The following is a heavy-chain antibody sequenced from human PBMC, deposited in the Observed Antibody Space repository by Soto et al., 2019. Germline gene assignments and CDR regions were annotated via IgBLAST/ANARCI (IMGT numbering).Heavy chain of an antibody. Sequence: SETLSLTCTFSGGSVSSGSYFLSWIRQPPGKGLEWIGYIYYSGSTNYNPSLKSRVTISVDKSKNQFSLKLNSVTAADTVVYYCANLDILTGYYKADYWGQGTLVTVSS. CDR2: IYYSGST. V-gene: IGHV4-61*01. J-gene: IGHJ4*02. CDR1: GGSVSSGSYF. CDR3: ANLDILTGYYKADY. D-gene: IGHD3-9*01.